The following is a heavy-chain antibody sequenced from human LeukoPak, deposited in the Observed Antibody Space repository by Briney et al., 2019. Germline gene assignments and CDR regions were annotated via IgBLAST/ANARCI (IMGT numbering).Heavy chain of an antibody. J-gene: IGHJ6*03. Sequence: PGGSLRLSCAASGCTFSSYWMSWVRQAPGKGLEWVANIKQDGSEKYYVDSVKGRFTISRDNAKNSLYLQMNSLRAEDTAVYYCARSIAARPWYHYYYMDVWGKGTTVTVSS. CDR3: ARSIAARPWYHYYYMDV. D-gene: IGHD6-6*01. V-gene: IGHV3-7*01. CDR1: GCTFSSYW. CDR2: IKQDGSEK.